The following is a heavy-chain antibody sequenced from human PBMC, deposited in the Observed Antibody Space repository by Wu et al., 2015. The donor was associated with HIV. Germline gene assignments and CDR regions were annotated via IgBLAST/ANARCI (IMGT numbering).Heavy chain of an antibody. J-gene: IGHJ2*01. CDR1: GYPFTSYG. V-gene: IGHV1-18*01. Sequence: QVQLVQSGPEVRKPGASVKVSCKASGYPFTSYGISWVRQAPGQGLEWMGWISTYNGNTNSAQRLQGRVALTTDTSAHTAYMELRSLTSDDTAIYFCARVQFDPDYYTYFDLWGQGTLVTVSS. CDR3: ARVQFDPDYYTYFDL. CDR2: ISTYNGNT. D-gene: IGHD4/OR15-4a*01.